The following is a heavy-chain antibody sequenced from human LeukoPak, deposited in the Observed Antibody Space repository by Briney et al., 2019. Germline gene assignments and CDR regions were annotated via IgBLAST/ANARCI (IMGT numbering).Heavy chain of an antibody. V-gene: IGHV1-2*02. Sequence: ASVKVSCKASGYTFTGYYMHWVRQAPGQGLEWMGWINPNSGGTNYAQKFQGRVTITADESTSTAYMELSSLRSEDTAVYYCARDTSGSYQSYFDYWGQGTLVTVSS. CDR3: ARDTSGSYQSYFDY. J-gene: IGHJ4*02. CDR2: INPNSGGT. D-gene: IGHD1-26*01. CDR1: GYTFTGYY.